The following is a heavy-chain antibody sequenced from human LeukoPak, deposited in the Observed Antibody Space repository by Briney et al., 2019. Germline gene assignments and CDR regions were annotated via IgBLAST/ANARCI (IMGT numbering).Heavy chain of an antibody. J-gene: IGHJ4*02. V-gene: IGHV4-39*07. CDR2: IYYSGGT. D-gene: IGHD3-22*01. CDR1: GGSIRTSSRY. CDR3: ARVSAIYYDSSGYFDY. Sequence: SETLSLTCTVSGGSIRTSSRYWGWIRQSPGKGLEYIGSIYYSGGTYYNPSLKSRVTISVDTSKNQFSLKLSSVTAADTAVYYCARVSAIYYDSSGYFDYWGQGTLVTVSS.